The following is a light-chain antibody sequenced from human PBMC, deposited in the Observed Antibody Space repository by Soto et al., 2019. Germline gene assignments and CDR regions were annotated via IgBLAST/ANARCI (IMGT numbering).Light chain of an antibody. CDR1: QSISSY. CDR2: AAS. Sequence: DIQMTQSPSSLSASVGDRVTITCRASQSISSYLNWYQQKPGKAPKLLIYAASSLQSGVPSRFSGSGSGTDFTLTISSLQPEDFATYYCQQSYSTLPFTFGPGTKVHIK. CDR3: QQSYSTLPFT. V-gene: IGKV1-39*01. J-gene: IGKJ3*01.